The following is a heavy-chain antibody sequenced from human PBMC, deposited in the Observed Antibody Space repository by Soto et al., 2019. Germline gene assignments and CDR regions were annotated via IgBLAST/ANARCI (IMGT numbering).Heavy chain of an antibody. CDR3: ASAVLLWFGEWAPPRVY. D-gene: IGHD3-10*01. CDR2: INAGNGNT. Sequence: QVQLVQSGAEVKKPGASVKVSCKASGYTFTSYAMHWVRQAPGQRLEWMGWINAGNGNTKYSQKFQGRVTITRDTSASTAYMELSSLRSEDTAVYYCASAVLLWFGEWAPPRVYGGQGTLVTVSS. CDR1: GYTFTSYA. J-gene: IGHJ4*02. V-gene: IGHV1-3*01.